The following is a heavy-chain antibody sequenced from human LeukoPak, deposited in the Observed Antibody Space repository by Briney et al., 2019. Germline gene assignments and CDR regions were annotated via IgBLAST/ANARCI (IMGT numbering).Heavy chain of an antibody. CDR3: ANPATTVTPEDY. J-gene: IGHJ4*02. V-gene: IGHV3-23*01. D-gene: IGHD4-17*01. Sequence: GGSLRLSYAASGFTVSRKYMRWLPEAPGKALEWVSAISGSGGSTYSADSVKGRFTISRDKSKSTLYLQMNSLRAEDTAVYYCANPATTVTPEDYWGQGTLATVSS. CDR2: ISGSGGST. CDR1: GFTVSRKY.